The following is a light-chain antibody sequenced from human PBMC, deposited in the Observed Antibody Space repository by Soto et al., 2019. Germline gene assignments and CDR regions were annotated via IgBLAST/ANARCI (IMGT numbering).Light chain of an antibody. CDR1: NSDVGGYNY. V-gene: IGLV2-11*01. CDR3: CSCAGRSTVV. Sequence: QSALTQPRSVSGSPGQSVTISCTGTNSDVGGYNYVSWYQQYPGKAPKLMISGVSERPSGVPDRFSGSKSGNTASLTISGLQAEDEADYYCCSCAGRSTVVFGGGTKLTVL. J-gene: IGLJ2*01. CDR2: GVS.